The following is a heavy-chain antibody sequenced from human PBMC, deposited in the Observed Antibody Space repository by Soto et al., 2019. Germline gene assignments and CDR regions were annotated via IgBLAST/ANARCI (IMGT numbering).Heavy chain of an antibody. CDR2: ISGDGSNT. CDR1: GFSLSRYG. V-gene: IGHV3-30*18. D-gene: IGHD5-12*01. CDR3: TKPRSGLKWLPFDA. Sequence: SLRLSFTTHGFSLSRYGMYCSRQASEKGTEWVAFISGDGSNTEYVDSVRGRFTVSRDNSRNTLFLQMDSLRPDDTAVYYCTKPRSGLKWLPFDAGGHGSRVTDS. J-gene: IGHJ5*01.